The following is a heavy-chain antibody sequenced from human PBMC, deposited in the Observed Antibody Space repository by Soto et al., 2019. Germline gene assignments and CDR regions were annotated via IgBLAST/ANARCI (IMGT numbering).Heavy chain of an antibody. CDR3: GGLGEGDIVVVPAAILGYMDV. CDR2: IKQDGSEK. J-gene: IGHJ6*03. CDR1: GFTFSSYW. V-gene: IGHV3-7*01. Sequence: GGSLRLSCAASGFTFSSYWMSWVRQAPGKGLEWVANIKQDGSEKYYVDSVKGRFTISRENAKNSLYLQMNSLRAEDTAVYYCGGLGEGDIVVVPAAILGYMDVWGKGTTVTVSS. D-gene: IGHD2-2*01.